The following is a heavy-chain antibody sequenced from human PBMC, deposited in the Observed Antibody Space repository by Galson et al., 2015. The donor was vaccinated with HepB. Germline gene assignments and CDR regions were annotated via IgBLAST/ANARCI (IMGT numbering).Heavy chain of an antibody. CDR2: LAYDGGNK. Sequence: SLRLSCAASGFTFNRFNLQWVRQAPGKGLEWVAGLAYDGGNKYYTDSVKGRFTIPRDNSKNTLYLQMNSLSTEDTARYYCARDYRTGGFWSGLVDNWGQGTQVTVSS. D-gene: IGHD3-3*01. V-gene: IGHV3-30-3*01. J-gene: IGHJ4*02. CDR1: GFTFNRFN. CDR3: ARDYRTGGFWSGLVDN.